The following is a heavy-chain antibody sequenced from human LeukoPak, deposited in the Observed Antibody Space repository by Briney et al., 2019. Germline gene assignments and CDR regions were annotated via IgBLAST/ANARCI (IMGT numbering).Heavy chain of an antibody. CDR1: GFMFSTYW. V-gene: IGHV3-7*01. D-gene: IGHD3-10*01. CDR3: ARVEGDSYGSGTYHRHFDY. CDR2: IKQDGSEK. J-gene: IGHJ4*02. Sequence: GGSLRLSCAASGFMFSTYWMTWVRQAPGKGLEEVANIKQDGSEKYYVDSVKGRFTISRNNADNSLYLQMSSLRAEDTAVYYCARVEGDSYGSGTYHRHFDYVGQGTLVTVSS.